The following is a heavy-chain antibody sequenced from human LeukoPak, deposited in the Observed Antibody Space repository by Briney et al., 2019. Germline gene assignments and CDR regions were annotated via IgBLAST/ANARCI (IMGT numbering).Heavy chain of an antibody. J-gene: IGHJ4*02. Sequence: PSETLSLTCTVSGGSISSGDYYWSWIRQPPGKGLEWIGYIYYSGSTYYNLSLKSRVTISVDTSKNQFSLKLSSVTAADTAVYYCARGSGPRYCSSTSCPTDYWGQGTLVTVSS. CDR1: GGSISSGDYY. CDR3: ARGSGPRYCSSTSCPTDY. CDR2: IYYSGST. D-gene: IGHD2-2*01. V-gene: IGHV4-30-4*08.